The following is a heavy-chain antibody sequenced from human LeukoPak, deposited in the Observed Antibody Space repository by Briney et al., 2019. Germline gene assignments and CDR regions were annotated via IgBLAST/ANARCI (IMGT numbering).Heavy chain of an antibody. CDR3: TRGSSGRRDN. Sequence: ASVKVSCKSSGYTFTSCGINWVRQATGQGLEWMGWMNPNSGNTGYGQSVQGRITMTRDISIGTAYMELSNLTSEDTAIYYCTRGSSGRRDNWGQGTLVTVSA. D-gene: IGHD6-19*01. J-gene: IGHJ4*02. CDR2: MNPNSGNT. CDR1: GYTFTSCG. V-gene: IGHV1-8*01.